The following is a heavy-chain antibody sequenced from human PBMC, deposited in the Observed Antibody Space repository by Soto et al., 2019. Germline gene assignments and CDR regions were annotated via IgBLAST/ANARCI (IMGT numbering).Heavy chain of an antibody. V-gene: IGHV3-23*01. CDR1: GLPFDTSA. Sequence: GGSLRLSYATPGLPFDTSAIIWVRQAPGKGPEWLSLISGGGDLAYYAESVKGRFTSSRDNSKNTLYLQMTFLRVDDTAVYYCAKYSGDFPVYNGLNVWGQGTTVTVSS. J-gene: IGHJ6*02. D-gene: IGHD1-26*01. CDR2: ISGGGDLA. CDR3: AKYSGDFPVYNGLNV.